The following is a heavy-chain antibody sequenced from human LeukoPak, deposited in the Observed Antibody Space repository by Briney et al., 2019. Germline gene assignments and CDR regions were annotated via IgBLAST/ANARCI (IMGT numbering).Heavy chain of an antibody. CDR2: ISAYNGNT. J-gene: IGHJ4*02. CDR1: GYTFTSYG. Sequence: GASVKVSCKASGYTFTSYGISWVRQAPGQGLEWMGWISAYNGNTNYAQKLQGRVTMTTDTSTSTAYMELRSLRSDDTAVYYCAGETTVVTLSALGYWGQGTLVTVSS. D-gene: IGHD4-23*01. V-gene: IGHV1-18*01. CDR3: AGETTVVTLSALGY.